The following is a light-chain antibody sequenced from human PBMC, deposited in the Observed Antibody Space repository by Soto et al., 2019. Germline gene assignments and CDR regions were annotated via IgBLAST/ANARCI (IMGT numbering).Light chain of an antibody. CDR1: SSDVGGYNY. J-gene: IGLJ1*01. V-gene: IGLV2-14*01. Sequence: QSALTQPASVSGSPGQSITISCTGTSSDVGGYNYVSWYQQHPGKAPNLMIYEVSNRPSWVSNRFSGSKSGNTASLTISGLQAEDEADYYCSSYTSSSTYVFGTGTKVTVL. CDR2: EVS. CDR3: SSYTSSSTYV.